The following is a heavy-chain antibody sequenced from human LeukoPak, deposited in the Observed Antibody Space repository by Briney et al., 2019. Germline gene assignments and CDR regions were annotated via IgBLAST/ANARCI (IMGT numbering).Heavy chain of an antibody. CDR1: GGSISSYY. Sequence: SETLSLTCTVSGGSISSYYWSWIRQPPGKGLEWIGYIYYSGSTNYNPSLKSRVTISVDTSKNQFSLKLSSVTAADTAVYYCARAPPFIVVVPAAIKPHNWFDPWGQGTLVTVSS. V-gene: IGHV4-59*12. D-gene: IGHD2-2*01. CDR3: ARAPPFIVVVPAAIKPHNWFDP. CDR2: IYYSGST. J-gene: IGHJ5*02.